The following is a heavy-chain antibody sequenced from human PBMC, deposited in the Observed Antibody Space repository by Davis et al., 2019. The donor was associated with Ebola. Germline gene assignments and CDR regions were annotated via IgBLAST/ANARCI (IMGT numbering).Heavy chain of an antibody. CDR1: GFTFSSYY. CDR2: ISYDGSNK. Sequence: GGSLRLSCAASGFTFSSYYMNWVRQAPGKGLEWVAVISYDGSNKYYADSVKGRFTISRDNSKNTLYLQMGSLRAEDMAVYYCARGLYYYDSSGYLYGYWGQGTLVTVSS. V-gene: IGHV3-30*14. J-gene: IGHJ4*02. D-gene: IGHD3-22*01. CDR3: ARGLYYYDSSGYLYGY.